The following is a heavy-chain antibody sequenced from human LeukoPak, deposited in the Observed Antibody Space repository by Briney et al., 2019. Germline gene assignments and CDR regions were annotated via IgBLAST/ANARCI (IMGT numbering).Heavy chain of an antibody. J-gene: IGHJ4*02. CDR1: GFAFSNYE. Sequence: PGGSLRLSCAASGFAFSNYEMNWVPQAPGKGPEWVSYISTSGSTIHYADSVKGRFTFSRDNAKNSVYLQMNSLRAEDTAVYYCGSRQSYGGYDYWGQGTLVTVSS. D-gene: IGHD5-12*01. CDR3: GSRQSYGGYDY. CDR2: ISTSGSTI. V-gene: IGHV3-48*03.